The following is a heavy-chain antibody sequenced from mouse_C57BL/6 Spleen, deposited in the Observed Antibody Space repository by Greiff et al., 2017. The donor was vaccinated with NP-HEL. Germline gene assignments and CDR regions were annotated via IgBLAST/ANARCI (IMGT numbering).Heavy chain of an antibody. Sequence: QVQLKESGPELVKPGASVKISCKASGYAFSSSWMNWVKQRPGKGLEWIGRIYPGDGDTNYNGKFKGKATLTADKSSSTAYMQLSSLTSEDSAVYFCASQMVTFDYWGQGTTLTVSS. CDR3: ASQMVTFDY. J-gene: IGHJ2*01. V-gene: IGHV1-82*01. D-gene: IGHD2-3*01. CDR1: GYAFSSSW. CDR2: IYPGDGDT.